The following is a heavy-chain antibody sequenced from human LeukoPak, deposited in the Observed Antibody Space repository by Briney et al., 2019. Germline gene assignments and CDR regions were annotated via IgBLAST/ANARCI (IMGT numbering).Heavy chain of an antibody. Sequence: SETLSLTCAVYGGSFSGYYWSWIRQPPGKGLEWIWEINHSGSTNCNPSLKSRVTISVDTSKNQFSLKLSSVTAADTAVYYCARGRAWRCYYMDVWGKGTTVTVSS. CDR2: INHSGST. J-gene: IGHJ6*03. CDR1: GGSFSGYY. V-gene: IGHV4-34*01. D-gene: IGHD5-24*01. CDR3: ARGRAWRCYYMDV.